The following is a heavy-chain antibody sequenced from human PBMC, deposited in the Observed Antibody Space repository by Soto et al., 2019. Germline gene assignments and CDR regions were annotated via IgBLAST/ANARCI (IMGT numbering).Heavy chain of an antibody. V-gene: IGHV3-74*01. D-gene: IGHD3-16*01. CDR2: IISDANRP. CDR1: GFSFSSYW. J-gene: IGHJ4*02. CDR3: TRAPGGYYSDS. Sequence: EVQLVESGGGLVQPGGSLRLSCAASGFSFSSYWMHWVRQAPGKGLVWVSGIISDANRPRYADSVKGRFTISRDNAKNTMYLQMDSLTVEDTAVYYCTRAPGGYYSDSWGQGTLVTVSS.